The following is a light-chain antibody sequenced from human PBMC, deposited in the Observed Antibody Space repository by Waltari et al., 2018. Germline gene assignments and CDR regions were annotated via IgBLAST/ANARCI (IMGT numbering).Light chain of an antibody. Sequence: QSALTQPASVSGSPGQSLPLSCSRTTRDVGSYNSVSWYQHPPGTPPNLLIYDVTKRPSGVSGRFSGSKSGNTASLTISGLQPEDEADYFCSSYTPTSILVFGGGTKLTV. J-gene: IGLJ2*01. CDR2: DVT. CDR3: SSYTPTSILV. CDR1: TRDVGSYNS. V-gene: IGLV2-14*03.